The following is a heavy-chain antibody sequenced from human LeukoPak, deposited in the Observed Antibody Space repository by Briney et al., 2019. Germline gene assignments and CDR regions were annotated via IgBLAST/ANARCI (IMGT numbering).Heavy chain of an antibody. V-gene: IGHV3-33*01. Sequence: PGGSLRLSCAASGLTFSSYGMHWVRQAPGKGLEWVAVMWYDGSNKYYADSVRGRFTISRDNSKNTVYLQMNSLRAEDTAVYYCARGLYSSSWYLGYWGQGTLVTVSS. CDR2: MWYDGSNK. CDR1: GLTFSSYG. CDR3: ARGLYSSSWYLGY. D-gene: IGHD6-13*01. J-gene: IGHJ4*02.